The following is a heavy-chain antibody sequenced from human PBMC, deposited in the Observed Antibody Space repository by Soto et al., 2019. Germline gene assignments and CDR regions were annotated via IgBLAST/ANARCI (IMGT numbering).Heavy chain of an antibody. CDR3: ARNYGSGSYYKGVFDY. CDR2: IYPGDSDT. V-gene: IGHV5-51*01. D-gene: IGHD3-10*01. CDR1: GYSFTSYW. Sequence: GESLKISCKGSGYSFTSYWIGWVRQMPGKGLEWMGIIYPGDSDTRYSPSFQGQVTISADKSISTAYLQWSSLKASDTAMYYCARNYGSGSYYKGVFDYWGQGTLVTVSS. J-gene: IGHJ4*02.